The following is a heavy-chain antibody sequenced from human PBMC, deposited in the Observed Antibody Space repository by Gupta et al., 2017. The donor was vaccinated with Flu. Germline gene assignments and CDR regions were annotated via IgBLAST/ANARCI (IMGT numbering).Heavy chain of an antibody. J-gene: IGHJ4*02. D-gene: IGHD2-15*01. Sequence: QVQLLQSAAAVEKPGSSLKVSCSASGGTFISYSISWVLQPARQGLEWMGGIIPILATANDAKKSQGSLGINAVEATSTTDIEIRRLRGEETAGYDGEGEERRGGYCSGGSCYDDSYYINEFDDWGQGTMVTVSS. CDR3: EGEERRGGYCSGGSCYDDSYYINEFDD. CDR2: IIPILATA. V-gene: IGHV1-69*01. CDR1: GGTFISYS.